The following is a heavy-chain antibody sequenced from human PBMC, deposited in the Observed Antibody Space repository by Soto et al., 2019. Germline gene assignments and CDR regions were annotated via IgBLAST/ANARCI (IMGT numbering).Heavy chain of an antibody. Sequence: EVQLLESGGGLVQPGGSLRLSCAASGFTFSTYAMSWVRQAPGKGLEWVSSISDSGGSTYYADSVKGRFTISRDNSIKTLYLQMNSLRAEDTAVYYCAKDRLKGGEPVRYYGMDVWGQGTTVTVSS. CDR3: AKDRLKGGEPVRYYGMDV. D-gene: IGHD3-10*01. J-gene: IGHJ6*02. CDR2: ISDSGGST. V-gene: IGHV3-23*01. CDR1: GFTFSTYA.